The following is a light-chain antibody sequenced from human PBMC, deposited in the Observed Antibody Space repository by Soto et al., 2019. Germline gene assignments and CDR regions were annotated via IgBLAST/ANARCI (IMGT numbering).Light chain of an antibody. CDR2: GAS. CDR3: QQYNNWPWT. J-gene: IGKJ1*01. Sequence: EIVMTQSPATLSVSPGERATLSCRASQSVSSNLAWYQQKPGQAPRLLIYGASTRATGIPVRFSGSGSGTEFTLTISSLQSEYFAVYYCQQYNNWPWTFGRGTKVEVK. CDR1: QSVSSN. V-gene: IGKV3-15*01.